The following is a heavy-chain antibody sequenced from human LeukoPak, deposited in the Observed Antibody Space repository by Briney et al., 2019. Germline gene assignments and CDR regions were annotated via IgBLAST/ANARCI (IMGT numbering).Heavy chain of an antibody. Sequence: PGGSLRLSCAASGIIFSNYWMHWVRQAPGKGLVWVSRINRDGSSTSYADSVKGRFTISRDNAKNTLYLQMNSLRAEDTAVYYCANTHLYDIWTGFRRAGFGYWGQGTLVTVSS. J-gene: IGHJ4*02. V-gene: IGHV3-74*01. CDR2: INRDGSST. CDR1: GIIFSNYW. D-gene: IGHD3-9*01. CDR3: ANTHLYDIWTGFRRAGFGY.